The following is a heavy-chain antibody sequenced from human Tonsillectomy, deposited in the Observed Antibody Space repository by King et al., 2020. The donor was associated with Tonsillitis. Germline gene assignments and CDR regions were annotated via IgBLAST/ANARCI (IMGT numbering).Heavy chain of an antibody. Sequence: VQLVESGAEVKKPGESLKISCKGSGYDFISHWIGWVRQMPGKGLEWMGIVYPFDSDTRYSPSFQGQVTISADKSISTAYLQWSSLKASDTAMYYCARRNDYYYMDVWGKGTTVTVSS. CDR1: GYDFISHW. D-gene: IGHD1-1*01. CDR3: ARRNDYYYMDV. CDR2: VYPFDSDT. V-gene: IGHV5-51*03. J-gene: IGHJ6*03.